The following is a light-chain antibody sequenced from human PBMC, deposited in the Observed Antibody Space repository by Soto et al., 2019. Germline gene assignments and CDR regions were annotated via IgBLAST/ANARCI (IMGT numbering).Light chain of an antibody. V-gene: IGLV2-14*03. Sequence: QSALTQPASVSGSPGQSITISCTGSTSDVGGYNFVSWYQQHPGKVPKLIIFEVSNRPSGVSNRFSGSKSGNTASLTISGLQGDDEAEYYCSSYTSTSTTYVFGTGTKVTVL. J-gene: IGLJ1*01. CDR2: EVS. CDR1: TSDVGGYNF. CDR3: SSYTSTSTTYV.